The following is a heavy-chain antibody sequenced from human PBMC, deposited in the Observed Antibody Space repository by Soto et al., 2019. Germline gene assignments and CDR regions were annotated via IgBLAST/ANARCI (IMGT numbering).Heavy chain of an antibody. V-gene: IGHV4-59*01. CDR1: GGSISYYY. CDR2: IYYSGNT. Sequence: SETLSRTCTVSGGSISYYYWGWIRQPPGKGLEWIGSIYYSGNTHYNPSLKSRVTISVDTSMNQFSLNLDSVTAVDSAVYYCVRGGYVHAFDYWGQGALVTVSS. CDR3: VRGGYVHAFDY. J-gene: IGHJ4*02. D-gene: IGHD5-12*01.